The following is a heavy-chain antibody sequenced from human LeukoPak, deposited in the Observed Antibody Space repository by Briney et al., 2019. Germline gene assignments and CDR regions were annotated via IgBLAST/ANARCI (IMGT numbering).Heavy chain of an antibody. Sequence: GGSLRLSCAASGFTFSSYAMSWVRQAPGKGLEWVSAISGSGGSTYYADSVKGRFTISRDDSKNTLYLQMNSLRAEDTAVYYCAKDGFPQPYNWFDPWGQGTLVTVSS. CDR1: GFTFSSYA. CDR3: AKDGFPQPYNWFDP. J-gene: IGHJ5*02. D-gene: IGHD2-2*01. V-gene: IGHV3-23*01. CDR2: ISGSGGST.